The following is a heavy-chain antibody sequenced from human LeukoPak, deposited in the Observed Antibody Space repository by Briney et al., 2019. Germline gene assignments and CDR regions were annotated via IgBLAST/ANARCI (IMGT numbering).Heavy chain of an antibody. CDR2: ISYDGGNK. J-gene: IGHJ3*02. Sequence: GGSLRLSCAASGFTFSIYPTHWVRQAPGKGLEWVAVISYDGGNKYYADSVKGRFTISRDNSKNTLYLQMNSLRAEDTAVYYCAKDNAVFGVVSDAFDIWGQGTMVTVSS. CDR3: AKDNAVFGVVSDAFDI. D-gene: IGHD3-3*01. V-gene: IGHV3-30-3*01. CDR1: GFTFSIYP.